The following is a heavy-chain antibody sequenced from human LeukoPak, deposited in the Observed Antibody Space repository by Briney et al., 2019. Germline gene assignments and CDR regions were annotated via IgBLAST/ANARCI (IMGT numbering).Heavy chain of an antibody. Sequence: GGSLKLSCAASGFTFSSYEMNWVRHAPGKGLEWVSYISSSGSTIYYADSVKGRFTISRDTAKNTLYLQMNSLRAEDTAVYYCARETNTGYFDYWGQGTLVTVSS. CDR1: GFTFSSYE. V-gene: IGHV3-48*03. D-gene: IGHD5-18*01. CDR3: ARETNTGYFDY. CDR2: ISSSGSTI. J-gene: IGHJ4*02.